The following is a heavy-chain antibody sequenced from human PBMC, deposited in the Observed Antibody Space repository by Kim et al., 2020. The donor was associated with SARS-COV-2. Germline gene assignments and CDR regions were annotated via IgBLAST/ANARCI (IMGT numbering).Heavy chain of an antibody. J-gene: IGHJ3*02. CDR1: GFTFSSYS. D-gene: IGHD3-22*01. V-gene: IGHV3-21*01. Sequence: GGSLRLSCAASGFTFSSYSMNWVRQAPGKGLEWVSSISSSSSYIYYADSVKGRFTISRDNAKNSLYLQMNSLRAEDTAVYYCARDEPYYYDSSADAFDIWGQGTMVTVSS. CDR3: ARDEPYYYDSSADAFDI. CDR2: ISSSSSYI.